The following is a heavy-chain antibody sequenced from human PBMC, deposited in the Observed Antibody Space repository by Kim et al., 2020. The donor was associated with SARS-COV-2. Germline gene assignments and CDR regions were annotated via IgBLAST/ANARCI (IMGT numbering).Heavy chain of an antibody. V-gene: IGHV1-18*01. CDR1: GYTFTSYG. Sequence: ASVKVSCKASGYTFTSYGISWVRQAPGQGLEWMGWISAYNGNTNYAQKLQGRVTMTTDTSMSTAYMELRSLRSDDTAVYYCARDYGVPRYSSSSTYYYYYGMDVWGQGTTVTVSS. CDR3: ARDYGVPRYSSSSTYYYYYGMDV. J-gene: IGHJ6*02. CDR2: ISAYNGNT. D-gene: IGHD6-6*01.